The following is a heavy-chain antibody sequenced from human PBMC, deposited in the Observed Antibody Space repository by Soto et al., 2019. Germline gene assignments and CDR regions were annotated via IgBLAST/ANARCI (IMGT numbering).Heavy chain of an antibody. CDR1: GGTFSSYT. CDR3: ARAQAPPRILRYFDWLSAPDY. Sequence: GASVKVSCKASGGTFSSYTISWVRQAPGQGLEWMGRIIPILGIANYAQKFQGRVTITADKSTSTAYMELSSLRSEDTAVYYCARAQAPPRILRYFDWLSAPDYWGQGTLVTVSS. D-gene: IGHD3-9*01. J-gene: IGHJ4*02. V-gene: IGHV1-69*02. CDR2: IIPILGIA.